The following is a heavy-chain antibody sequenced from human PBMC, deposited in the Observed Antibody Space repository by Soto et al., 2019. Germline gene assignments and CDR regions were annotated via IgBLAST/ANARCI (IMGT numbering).Heavy chain of an antibody. CDR1: GFTFSSYA. CDR2: ISGSGDTT. V-gene: IGHV3-23*01. CDR3: AGIQLWPYFDF. J-gene: IGHJ4*02. D-gene: IGHD5-18*01. Sequence: EVQLLDSGGGLVQPGGSLRLSCAASGFTFSSYAMSWVRQAPGKGLEWVSTISGSGDTTYYADPVKGRLTISRDNSKNTLSLQMNNLRAEDTAVYYCAGIQLWPYFDFWGQGTLVTVSS.